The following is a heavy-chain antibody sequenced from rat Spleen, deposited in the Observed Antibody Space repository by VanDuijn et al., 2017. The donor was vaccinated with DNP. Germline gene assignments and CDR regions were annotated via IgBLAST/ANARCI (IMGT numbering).Heavy chain of an antibody. Sequence: EVQLVESGGGLVQPGRSLKLSCAASGFTFSDYYMAWIRQVPGKGLEWVASISSSGEYTYYPDSVKGRFTLSRDNAKNTLCLQMNSLGSGDTATYYCTRDPFFGALDAWGQGTSVTVSS. CDR1: GFTFSDYY. V-gene: IGHV5-25*01. J-gene: IGHJ4*01. CDR3: TRDPFFGALDA. CDR2: ISSSGEYT. D-gene: IGHD1-1*01.